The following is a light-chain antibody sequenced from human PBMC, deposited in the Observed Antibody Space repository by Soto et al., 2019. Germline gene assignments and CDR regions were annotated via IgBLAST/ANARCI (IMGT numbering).Light chain of an antibody. Sequence: EIVLTQSPGTLSLSPGERATLSCRASQSVSTNFLAWYQHKPGQAPRLLIYGASRRATGTPDRFSGSGSGTDFILTISRLEPEDVAVYYCQQYGSSPNTFGQGTTLEI. CDR2: GAS. CDR1: QSVSTNF. CDR3: QQYGSSPNT. V-gene: IGKV3-20*01. J-gene: IGKJ2*01.